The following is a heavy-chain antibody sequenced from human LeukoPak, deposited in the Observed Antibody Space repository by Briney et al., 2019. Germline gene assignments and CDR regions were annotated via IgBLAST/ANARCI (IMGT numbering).Heavy chain of an antibody. CDR2: ISGSGDNT. D-gene: IGHD4-17*01. CDR1: GFTFSSYE. Sequence: GGSLRLSCAASGFTFSSYEMNWVRQAPGKGLEWVSSISGSGDNTHYADSVKGRFTISRDNSKNMMYLQMNSLRADDTALYYCARDRHGDYSFDYWGQGVLVTVSS. CDR3: ARDRHGDYSFDY. V-gene: IGHV3-23*01. J-gene: IGHJ4*02.